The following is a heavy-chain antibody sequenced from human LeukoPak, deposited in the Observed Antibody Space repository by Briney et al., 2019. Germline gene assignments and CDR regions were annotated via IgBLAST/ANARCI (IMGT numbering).Heavy chain of an antibody. Sequence: SETLSLTCTVSGGSISSYYWSWIRQPPGKGLEWIGYIYYSGSTNYNPSLKSRVTISVDTSENQFSLKLSSVTAADTAVYYCARHPGGVVGASFYYGMDVWGQGTTVTVSS. J-gene: IGHJ6*02. CDR3: ARHPGGVVGASFYYGMDV. V-gene: IGHV4-59*08. D-gene: IGHD2-15*01. CDR2: IYYSGST. CDR1: GGSISSYY.